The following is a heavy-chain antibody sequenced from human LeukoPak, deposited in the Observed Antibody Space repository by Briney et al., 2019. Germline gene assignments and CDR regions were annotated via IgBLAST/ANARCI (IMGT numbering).Heavy chain of an antibody. CDR2: ISWNSGSI. Sequence: GGSLRLSCAASGFTFDDYAMHWVRQAPGKGLEWVSGISWNSGSIGYADSVKGRFTISRDNAKNSLYLQMNSLRAEDTALYYCAKEAGGWFGERLAYYYGMDVWGLGTTVTVSS. J-gene: IGHJ6*02. V-gene: IGHV3-9*01. CDR1: GFTFDDYA. CDR3: AKEAGGWFGERLAYYYGMDV. D-gene: IGHD3-10*01.